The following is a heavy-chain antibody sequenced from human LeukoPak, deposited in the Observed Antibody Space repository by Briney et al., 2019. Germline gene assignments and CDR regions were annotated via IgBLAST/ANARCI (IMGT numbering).Heavy chain of an antibody. CDR3: ARGPGAAAARRVYFDY. Sequence: SETLSLTCSGYGFTIYCINWGRQRQPPGKGLEWIGYIYYSGSTNYNPSLKSRVTISVDTSKNQFSLKLSCVTAADTAVYYCARGPGAAAARRVYFDYWGQGTLVTVSS. J-gene: IGHJ4*02. D-gene: IGHD6-13*01. CDR1: GFTIYCIN. CDR2: IYYSGST. V-gene: IGHV4-59*01.